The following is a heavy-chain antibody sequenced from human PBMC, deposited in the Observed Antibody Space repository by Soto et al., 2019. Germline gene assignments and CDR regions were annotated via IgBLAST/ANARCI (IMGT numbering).Heavy chain of an antibody. CDR3: ARYRSVLRYFDWFHDAFDI. Sequence: QVQLVESGGGVVQPGRSLRLSCAASGFTFSSYAMHWVRQAPGKGLEWVAVISYDGSNKYYADSVKGRFTISRDNSKNTLYLQMNRQRDEDTAVYYCARYRSVLRYFDWFHDAFDIWGQGTMVTVSS. CDR2: ISYDGSNK. J-gene: IGHJ3*02. CDR1: GFTFSSYA. D-gene: IGHD3-9*01. V-gene: IGHV3-30-3*01.